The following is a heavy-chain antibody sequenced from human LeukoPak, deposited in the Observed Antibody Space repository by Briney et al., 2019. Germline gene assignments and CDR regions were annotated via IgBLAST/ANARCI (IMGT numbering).Heavy chain of an antibody. Sequence: ASVKVSCKVSGYTLTELSMHWVRQAPGKGLEWMGGFDPEDGETIYAQKFQGRVTMTEDTSTDTAYMELSSLRSEDTAVYYCATGLYCGGDCYSSGPLDYWGQGTLVTVS. J-gene: IGHJ4*02. D-gene: IGHD2-21*02. CDR1: GYTLTELS. V-gene: IGHV1-24*01. CDR3: ATGLYCGGDCYSSGPLDY. CDR2: FDPEDGET.